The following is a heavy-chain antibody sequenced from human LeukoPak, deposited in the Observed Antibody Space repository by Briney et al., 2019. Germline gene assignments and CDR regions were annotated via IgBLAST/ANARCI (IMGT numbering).Heavy chain of an antibody. D-gene: IGHD3-3*01. V-gene: IGHV1-2*02. CDR3: ARGDFGVVIHFDY. J-gene: IGHJ4*02. CDR1: GYTFTGYY. CDR2: INPNSGGT. Sequence: ASVKVSCKASGYTFTGYYMHWVRQAPGQGLEWMGWINPNSGGTNYAQKFQGRVTMTRDTSISTAYMELSRLRSEDTAVYYCARGDFGVVIHFDYWGQGTLVTVSS.